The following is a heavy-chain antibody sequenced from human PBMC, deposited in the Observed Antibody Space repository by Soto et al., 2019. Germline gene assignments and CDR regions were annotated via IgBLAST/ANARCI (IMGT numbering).Heavy chain of an antibody. CDR1: GFTFSSYS. D-gene: IGHD6-13*01. V-gene: IGHV3-21*01. CDR3: ARDVGYSYDYYYGMDV. CDR2: ISSSSSYI. J-gene: IGHJ6*02. Sequence: EVQLVESGGGLVKPGGSLRLSCAASGFTFSSYSMNWVRQAPGKWLEWVSSISSSSSYIYYADSVKGRFTISRDNAKNSLYLQMNSLRAEDTAVYYCARDVGYSYDYYYGMDVWGQGTTVTVSS.